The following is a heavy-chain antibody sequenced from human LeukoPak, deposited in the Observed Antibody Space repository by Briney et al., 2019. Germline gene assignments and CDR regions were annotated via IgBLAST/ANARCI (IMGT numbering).Heavy chain of an antibody. J-gene: IGHJ4*02. Sequence: KTGGSLRLSCAASGFSFSTYYVNWVRQAPGKGLEWVSCISSSSTYIFYADSVRGRFAISRDNAKNSLYLQMNSLRADDTAVYYCVRENHWSFDYWGQGSLVTVSS. CDR2: ISSSSTYI. CDR3: VRENHWSFDY. V-gene: IGHV3-21*01. D-gene: IGHD1-14*01. CDR1: GFSFSTYY.